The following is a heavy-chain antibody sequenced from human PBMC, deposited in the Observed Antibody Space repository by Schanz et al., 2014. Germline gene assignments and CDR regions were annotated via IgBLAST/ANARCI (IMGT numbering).Heavy chain of an antibody. CDR3: ATQYCSGTTCYTDSWDH. Sequence: EVQLVESGGGLIQPGGSLRLSCAASGFTVSSNYMSWVRQAPGKGLEWVAVIYSGGSTFYTDSVKGRFTISRDNSKNTLYVQMTSLRAEDTAVYYCATQYCSGTTCYTDSWDHWGQGTLVTVSS. CDR2: IYSGGST. J-gene: IGHJ4*01. CDR1: GFTVSSNY. D-gene: IGHD2-2*02. V-gene: IGHV3-53*01.